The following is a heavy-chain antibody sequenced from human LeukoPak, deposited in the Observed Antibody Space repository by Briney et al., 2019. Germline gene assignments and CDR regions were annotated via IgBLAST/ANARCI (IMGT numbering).Heavy chain of an antibody. V-gene: IGHV3-74*01. D-gene: IGHD5-24*01. CDR3: ARAQDTYNSLYFDY. Sequence: GGSLRLSCAASGFTFSSYAMSWVRQAPGKGLVWVSRIHSDGRVTTYADSVKGRFTISKDSARNTLYLQMNTLRVEDTAVYYRARAQDTYNSLYFDYWGQGTLVTVSS. CDR2: IHSDGRVT. J-gene: IGHJ4*02. CDR1: GFTFSSYA.